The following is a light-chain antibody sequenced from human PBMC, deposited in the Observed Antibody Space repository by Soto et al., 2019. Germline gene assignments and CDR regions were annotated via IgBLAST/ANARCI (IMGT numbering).Light chain of an antibody. CDR2: GAS. J-gene: IGKJ1*01. CDR1: QSVSSN. V-gene: IGKV3-15*01. CDR3: QQYNNRPPWT. Sequence: EIVMTQSPATLSVSPGERATLSCRASQSVSSNLAWYQQKPGQAPRLLIYGASTRATGIPARFTGNGSGTDFTLTISSLQSEDFAIYYCQQYNNRPPWTFGQGTKVDIK.